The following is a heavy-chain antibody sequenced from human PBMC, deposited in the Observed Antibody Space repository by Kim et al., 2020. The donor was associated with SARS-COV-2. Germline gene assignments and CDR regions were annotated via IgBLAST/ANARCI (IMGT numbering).Heavy chain of an antibody. J-gene: IGHJ5*02. CDR3: AREFDP. V-gene: IGHV4-59*01. CDR2: IYYRGSS. Sequence: SETLSLTCTVSGGSISSYYWSWIRQPPGKGLECIGYIYYRGSSNYNPSLKSRITISVDTSKNQFSLKLSSVTAADTAVYYCAREFDPWGQGTLVTVSS. CDR1: GGSISSYY.